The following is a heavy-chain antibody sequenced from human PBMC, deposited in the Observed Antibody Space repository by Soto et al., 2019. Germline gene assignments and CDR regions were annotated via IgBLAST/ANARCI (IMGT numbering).Heavy chain of an antibody. CDR1: GDSVSSNSAA. D-gene: IGHD5-18*01. V-gene: IGHV6-1*01. CDR2: TYYRSKWYN. Sequence: NPSETLSLTCVISGDSVSSNSAAWNWIRQSPSRGLEWLGRTYYRSKWYNDYAVSVKSRITINPDTSKNQFSLQLNSVTPEDTAVYYCARGLRIQLWLREGVAFDIWGQGTMVTVSS. CDR3: ARGLRIQLWLREGVAFDI. J-gene: IGHJ3*02.